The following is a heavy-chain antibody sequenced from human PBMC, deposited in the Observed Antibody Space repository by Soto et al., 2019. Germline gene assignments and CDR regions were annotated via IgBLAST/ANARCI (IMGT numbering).Heavy chain of an antibody. CDR3: ASVPGHYYDSSGYDYGMDV. Sequence: QVQLVQSGAEVKKPGSSVKVSCKASGGTFSSYAISWVRQAPGQGLEWMGGIIPIFGTANYAQKFQGRVTITAHESTSTAYMELSRLRSEDTAVYYCASVPGHYYDSSGYDYGMDVWGQGTTVTVSS. CDR2: IIPIFGTA. D-gene: IGHD3-22*01. V-gene: IGHV1-69*12. J-gene: IGHJ6*02. CDR1: GGTFSSYA.